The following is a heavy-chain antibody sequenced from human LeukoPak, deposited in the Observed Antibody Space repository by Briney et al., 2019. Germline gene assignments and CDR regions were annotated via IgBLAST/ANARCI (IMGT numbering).Heavy chain of an antibody. J-gene: IGHJ4*02. CDR3: ASPKYYDLWSFDY. CDR2: ISSSSSTI. CDR1: GFTFSSYS. D-gene: IGHD3-3*01. V-gene: IGHV3-48*01. Sequence: GGSLRLSCAASGFTFSSYSMNWVRQAPGKGLEWVSYISSSSSTIYYADSVKGRFTISRDNAKNSLYLQMNSLRAEDTAVYYCASPKYYDLWSFDYWGQGTLVTVSS.